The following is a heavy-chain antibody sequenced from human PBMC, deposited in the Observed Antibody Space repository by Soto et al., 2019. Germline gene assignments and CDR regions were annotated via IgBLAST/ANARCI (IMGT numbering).Heavy chain of an antibody. D-gene: IGHD2-8*01. CDR3: ARGYCTNGVCYLLEFDP. Sequence: ASVKVSCKASGYTFTGYYMHRVRQAPGQGLEWMGWINPNSGGTNYAQKFQGWVTMTRDTSISTAYMELSRLRSGDTAVYYCARGYCTNGVCYLLEFDPWGQGTLVTVSS. CDR1: GYTFTGYY. J-gene: IGHJ5*02. CDR2: INPNSGGT. V-gene: IGHV1-2*04.